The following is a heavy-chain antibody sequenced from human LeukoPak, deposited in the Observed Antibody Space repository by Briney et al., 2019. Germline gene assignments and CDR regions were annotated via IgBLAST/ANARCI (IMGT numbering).Heavy chain of an antibody. CDR2: ISYDGGNK. J-gene: IGHJ6*02. CDR3: ARIDYGGNSGPLPMEPSSYYYYYGMDV. CDR1: GFTFSSYA. D-gene: IGHD4-17*01. V-gene: IGHV3-30-3*01. Sequence: PGGSLRLSCAASGFTFSSYAMHWVRQAPGKGLEWVAVISYDGGNKYYADSVKGRFTISRDNSKNTLYLQMNSLRAEDTAVYYCARIDYGGNSGPLPMEPSSYYYYYGMDVWGQGTTVTVSS.